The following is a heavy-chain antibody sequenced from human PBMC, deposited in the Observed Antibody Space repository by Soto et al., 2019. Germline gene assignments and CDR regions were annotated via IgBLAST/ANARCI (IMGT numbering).Heavy chain of an antibody. CDR3: LVVNGASSYYFDY. Sequence: GASVKVSCKASGGTFSSYAISWVRQAPGQGLEWMGGIIPIFGTANYAQKFQGRVTITADESTSTAYMELSSLRSEDTAVYYCLVVNGASSYYFDYWGQGTMVTVYS. CDR1: GGTFSSYA. D-gene: IGHD3-10*01. V-gene: IGHV1-69*13. J-gene: IGHJ4*02. CDR2: IIPIFGTA.